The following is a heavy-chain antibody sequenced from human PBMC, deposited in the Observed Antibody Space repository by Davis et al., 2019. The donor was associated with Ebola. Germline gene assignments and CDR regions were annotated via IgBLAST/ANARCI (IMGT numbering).Heavy chain of an antibody. CDR1: GDSVAGGTGG. Sequence: HSQTLSLTCAISGDSVAGGTGGWNWIRQSPSRGLEWLGRTYYSSKWYTGYAESVKSRINIIPDTAKNQFSLHLNSVTPEDTAVYYCARGWLLSGLDVWGKGAAVIVSS. CDR2: TYYSSKWYT. J-gene: IGHJ6*04. CDR3: ARGWLLSGLDV. D-gene: IGHD2/OR15-2a*01. V-gene: IGHV6-1*01.